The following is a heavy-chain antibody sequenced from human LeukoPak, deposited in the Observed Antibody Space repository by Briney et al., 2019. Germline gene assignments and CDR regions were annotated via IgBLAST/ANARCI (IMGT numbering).Heavy chain of an antibody. Sequence: SETLSLTCTVSGGSISSYYWSWIRQPPGKGLEWIGYIYYSGSTNYNPSLKSRVTISVDTSKNQFSLKLSSVTAADTAVYYCARGLDYGDYGGSGAFDIWGQGTMVTVSS. CDR1: GGSISSYY. D-gene: IGHD4-17*01. V-gene: IGHV4-59*01. CDR2: IYYSGST. J-gene: IGHJ3*02. CDR3: ARGLDYGDYGGSGAFDI.